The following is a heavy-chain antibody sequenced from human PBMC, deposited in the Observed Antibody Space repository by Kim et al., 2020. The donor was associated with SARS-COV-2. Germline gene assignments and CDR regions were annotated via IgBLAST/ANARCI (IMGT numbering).Heavy chain of an antibody. J-gene: IGHJ6*03. V-gene: IGHV4-30-4*01. CDR3: ARGRNWGQEGYYYYMDV. Sequence: SETLSLTCTVSGGSISSGDYYWSWIRQPPGKGLEWIGYIYYSGSTYYNPSLKSRVTISVDTSKNQFSLKLSSVTAADTAVYYCARGRNWGQEGYYYYMDVWGKGTTVTVSS. CDR1: GGSISSGDYY. CDR2: IYYSGST. D-gene: IGHD7-27*01.